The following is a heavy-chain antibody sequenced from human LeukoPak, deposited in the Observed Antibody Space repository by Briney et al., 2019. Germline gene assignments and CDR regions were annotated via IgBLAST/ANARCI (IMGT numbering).Heavy chain of an antibody. V-gene: IGHV1-46*01. CDR1: GYTFSDFL. CDR2: IKPGGDGT. CDR3: AREVRRDGYNEMAFDY. D-gene: IGHD5-24*01. Sequence: ASVKVSFKASGYTFSDFLIHWGRQAPGQGLEWMGLIKPGGDGTKSAQRFEDRVTMTRDTSTSTVYLDLSNLKSEDTAVYYCAREVRRDGYNEMAFDYWGKGTLVTVSS. J-gene: IGHJ4*02.